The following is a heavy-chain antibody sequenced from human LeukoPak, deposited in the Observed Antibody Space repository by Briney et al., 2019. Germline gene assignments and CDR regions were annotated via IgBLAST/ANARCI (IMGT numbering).Heavy chain of an antibody. J-gene: IGHJ5*02. D-gene: IGHD1-20*01. CDR1: GYSFTSYS. CDR3: ASHEGMTGIINWFNP. CDR2: IYPGDSDT. V-gene: IGHV5-51*01. Sequence: GESLQISSRGSGYSFTSYSTGWVRQMPGKGLEWMGIIYPGDSDTRYSPSFQGQVTISADKSISTAYLQWSSLKASDTARYYCASHEGMTGIINWFNPGGQGTLVTVSS.